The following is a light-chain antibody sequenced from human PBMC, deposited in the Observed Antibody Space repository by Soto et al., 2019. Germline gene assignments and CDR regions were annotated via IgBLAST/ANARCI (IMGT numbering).Light chain of an antibody. CDR2: GAS. CDR3: QQYDSSPIT. CDR1: QSISNRY. Sequence: EVVLTQSPGTLSLSPGERATLSCRASQSISNRYLAWYRQKPGQAPRLLIYGASSRATGIPDRFSASGSGTDFTLTITRLEPEDFAVYYCQQYDSSPITFGGGTKVEIK. J-gene: IGKJ4*01. V-gene: IGKV3-20*01.